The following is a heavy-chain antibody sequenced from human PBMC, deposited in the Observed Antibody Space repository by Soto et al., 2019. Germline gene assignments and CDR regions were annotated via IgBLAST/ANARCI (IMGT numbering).Heavy chain of an antibody. CDR1: GGSISSYY. CDR3: ASCQEPNYYYGMDV. V-gene: IGHV4-59*01. CDR2: IYYSGST. Sequence: SETLSLTCTVSGGSISSYYWSWIRQPPGKGLEWIGYIYYSGSTNYNPSLKSRVTISVDTSKNQFSLKLSSVTAADTAVYYCASCQEPNYYYGMDVWGQGTTVTVSS. J-gene: IGHJ6*02.